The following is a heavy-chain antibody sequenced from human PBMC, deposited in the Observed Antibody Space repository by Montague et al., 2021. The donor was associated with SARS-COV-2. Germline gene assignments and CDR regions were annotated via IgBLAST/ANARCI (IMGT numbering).Heavy chain of an antibody. CDR1: GGSASCPIRY. J-gene: IGHJ5*02. Sequence: SETLSLTCTVSGGSASCPIRYWGWIRQAPGKGLDWIGNIYNSGTTYYXPSLKSRLTISIDTSKNQFSLKLTSVTAADTAVYYCARHRNYGDHSLDNWFHPWGQGTLVTVSS. V-gene: IGHV4-39*01. CDR3: ARHRNYGDHSLDNWFHP. D-gene: IGHD4-17*01. CDR2: IYNSGTT.